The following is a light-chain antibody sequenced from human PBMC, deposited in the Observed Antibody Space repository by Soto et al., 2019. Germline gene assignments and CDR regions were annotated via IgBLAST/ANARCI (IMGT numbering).Light chain of an antibody. J-gene: IGKJ1*01. Sequence: DIQMTQSPSTLSASVGDRVTFTCRAGQNMGIWLAWYQQKPGKAPKLLIHKASTLESGVPSRFSGSGSGTEFTLTISSLQPDYFATYVCLQYNSFAKTFGQGTKVEIK. CDR3: LQYNSFAKT. CDR2: KAS. V-gene: IGKV1-5*03. CDR1: QNMGIW.